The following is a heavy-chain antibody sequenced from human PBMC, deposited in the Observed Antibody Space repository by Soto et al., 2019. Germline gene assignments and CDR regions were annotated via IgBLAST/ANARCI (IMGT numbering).Heavy chain of an antibody. D-gene: IGHD6-19*01. CDR1: GGSISSGGYY. J-gene: IGHJ4*02. V-gene: IGHV4-31*03. CDR3: ARGYSSGWYYFDY. Sequence: SETLSLTCTVSGGSISSGGYYWSWIRQHQGKGLEWIGYIYYSGSTYYNPSLKSRVTISVDTSKNQFSLKLSSVTAADTAVYYCARGYSSGWYYFDYCGQGTLVTVSS. CDR2: IYYSGST.